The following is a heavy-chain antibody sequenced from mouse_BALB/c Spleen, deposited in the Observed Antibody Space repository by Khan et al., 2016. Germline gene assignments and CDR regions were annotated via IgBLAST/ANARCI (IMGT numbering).Heavy chain of an antibody. CDR1: GFDFSRYW. CDR3: ASTYWYFDD. CDR2: INPDSSTI. J-gene: IGHJ1*01. Sequence: VQLKESGGGLVQPGGSLKISCAASGFDFSRYWMSWVRQAPGKGLEWIGVINPDSSTINYTPSLKDKFIISRDNANNTLYLQMSKVRAEDTALYDCASTYWYFDDWGAGTTVTVSS. V-gene: IGHV4-1*02.